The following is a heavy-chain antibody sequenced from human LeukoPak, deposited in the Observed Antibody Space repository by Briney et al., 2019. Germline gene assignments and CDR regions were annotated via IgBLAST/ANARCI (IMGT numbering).Heavy chain of an antibody. D-gene: IGHD2-15*01. CDR2: ISGSGGNT. J-gene: IGHJ4*02. CDR3: AKAPVTTCSGAYCYPFDY. Sequence: GGSLRLSCAASGFTFSSYNMNWVRQAPGKGLEWVSGISGSGGNTYYADSVKGRFTISRDNSKNTLYLQMNSLRAEDTAVYYCAKAPVTTCSGAYCYPFDYWGQGTLVTVSS. CDR1: GFTFSSYN. V-gene: IGHV3-23*01.